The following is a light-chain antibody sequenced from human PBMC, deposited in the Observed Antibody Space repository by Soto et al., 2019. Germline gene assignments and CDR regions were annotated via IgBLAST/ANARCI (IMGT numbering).Light chain of an antibody. Sequence: DIQMTQSPSSLSASVGDRVTITCRASQGISSYLAWYQQKLGKVPKLLISAASTLQSGVPSRFSGSGSVTDFTLTIRSLQPEDVATYYFQKDSSVITFGQGTRLEIK. J-gene: IGKJ5*01. CDR3: QKDSSVIT. V-gene: IGKV1-27*01. CDR2: AAS. CDR1: QGISSY.